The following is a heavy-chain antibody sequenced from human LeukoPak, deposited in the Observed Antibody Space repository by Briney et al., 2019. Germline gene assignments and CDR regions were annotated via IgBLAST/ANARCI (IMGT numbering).Heavy chain of an antibody. Sequence: GGSLRLSCAASGFTFSSYAMHWVRQAPGKGLEWVAVISYDGSNKYYADSVKGRFTISRDNSKNTLYLQMNSLRAEDTAVYYCAREDYYDSSGFRYWGQGTLVTVSS. CDR2: ISYDGSNK. D-gene: IGHD3-22*01. CDR3: AREDYYDSSGFRY. J-gene: IGHJ4*02. CDR1: GFTFSSYA. V-gene: IGHV3-30*04.